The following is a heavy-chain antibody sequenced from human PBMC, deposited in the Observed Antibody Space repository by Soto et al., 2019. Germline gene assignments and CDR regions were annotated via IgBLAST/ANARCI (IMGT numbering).Heavy chain of an antibody. CDR2: ISSSSSYI. CDR3: AREGRDFWSGYYRID. Sequence: LRLSCAASGFTFSSYSMNWVRQAPGKGLEWVSSISSSSSYIYYADSVKGRFTISRDNAKNSLYLQMNSLRAEDTAVYYCAREGRDFWSGYYRIDWGQGTLVTVSS. V-gene: IGHV3-21*01. CDR1: GFTFSSYS. D-gene: IGHD3-3*01. J-gene: IGHJ4*02.